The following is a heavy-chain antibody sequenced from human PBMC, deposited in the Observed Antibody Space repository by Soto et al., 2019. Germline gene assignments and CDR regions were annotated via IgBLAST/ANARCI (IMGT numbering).Heavy chain of an antibody. CDR2: IFWDDDK. CDR3: ALRVRAYGLGTERGNCVDP. J-gene: IGHJ5*02. D-gene: IGHD3-10*01. V-gene: IGHV2-5*02. Sequence: QTTLKESGPTLVRPTQTLTLTCTFSGLPLTTTGVGVGWIRKPPGKAPEWLALIFWDDDKRYSPSLRNRLTITRDTSRNQVTLTITNMDPVDTATYYCALRVRAYGLGTERGNCVDPWGQGILVTVSS. CDR1: GLPLTTTGVG.